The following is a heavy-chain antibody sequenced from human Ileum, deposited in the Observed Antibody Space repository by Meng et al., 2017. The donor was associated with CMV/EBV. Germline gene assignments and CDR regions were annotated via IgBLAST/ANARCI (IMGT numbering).Heavy chain of an antibody. V-gene: IGHV1-18*01. CDR1: GYTFTSYG. Sequence: ASVKVSCKASGYTFTSYGISWVRQAPGQGLEWMGWISAYNGNTNYAPKPQGRVTMTTDKSTSTAYMELRSPRSDDTAVYYCARDIVVVPAAISRYYSYGMGVWGQGNTV. D-gene: IGHD2-2*02. CDR2: ISAYNGNT. CDR3: ARDIVVVPAAISRYYSYGMGV. J-gene: IGHJ6*01.